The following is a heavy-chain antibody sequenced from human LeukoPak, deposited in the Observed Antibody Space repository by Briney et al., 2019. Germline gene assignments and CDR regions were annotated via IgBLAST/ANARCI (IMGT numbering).Heavy chain of an antibody. V-gene: IGHV1-2*02. CDR2: INPNSGVT. CDR1: GYTFTGYY. Sequence: ASVKVSCKASGYTFTGYYIHWVRQAPGQGLEWMGWINPNSGVTNYAQKLQGRVTITRDTSIDTAYMQLSRLRSDDTAVYYCAKDRYGGYEAPFHYYMDGWGRGTTVTVSS. D-gene: IGHD5-12*01. J-gene: IGHJ6*03. CDR3: AKDRYGGYEAPFHYYMDG.